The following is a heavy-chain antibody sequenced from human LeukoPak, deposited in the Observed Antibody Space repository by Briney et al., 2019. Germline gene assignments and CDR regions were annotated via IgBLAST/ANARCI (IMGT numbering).Heavy chain of an antibody. V-gene: IGHV3-30*18. CDR1: GFTFSSYG. CDR2: ISYDGNNK. CDR3: AKPNDYGDHSWYFDL. D-gene: IGHD4-17*01. J-gene: IGHJ2*01. Sequence: GRSLRLSCAASGFTFSSYGMHWVRQAPGKGLEWVAVISYDGNNKYYIDSVKGRFTISRDNSKNTLYLQMNSLRVEDTAVYYCAKPNDYGDHSWYFDLWGRGTLVTVSS.